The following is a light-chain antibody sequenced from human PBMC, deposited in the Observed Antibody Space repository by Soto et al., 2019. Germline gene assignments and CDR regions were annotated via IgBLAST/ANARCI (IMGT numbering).Light chain of an antibody. Sequence: QSVLTQPPSVSAAPGQNVTISCSGTSSNIGNNFVSWYQHLPGTAPKILIYDNVKRPSGIPDRFSGFKSGASATLGITGLQTGDEADYYCGSWGTSLSLCYVFGTGTKVTVL. CDR2: DNV. V-gene: IGLV1-51*01. CDR3: GSWGTSLSLCYV. J-gene: IGLJ1*01. CDR1: SSNIGNNF.